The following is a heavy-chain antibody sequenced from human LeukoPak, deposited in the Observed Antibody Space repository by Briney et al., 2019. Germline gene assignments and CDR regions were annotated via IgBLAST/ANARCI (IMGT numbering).Heavy chain of an antibody. CDR2: FHHSGSA. Sequence: PSETLSLTCTVSGGSISVGFYWDWIRQPPGQGLEWIGSFHHSGSAPSNPSLTSRVSISVDTSQNQLSLKLTSVTAADSAVYFCARREGYNFGYWGQGSLVTVSS. J-gene: IGHJ4*02. D-gene: IGHD5-24*01. CDR3: ARREGYNFGY. V-gene: IGHV4-38-2*02. CDR1: GGSISVGFY.